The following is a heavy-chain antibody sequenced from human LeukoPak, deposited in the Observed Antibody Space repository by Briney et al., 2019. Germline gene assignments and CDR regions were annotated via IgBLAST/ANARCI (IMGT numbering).Heavy chain of an antibody. Sequence: GGSLRLSCEASGFTFSDYWMSWVRQAPGKGLEWVAIIKEDGSEKLYVDSVRGRFTISRDNAKNSLYVQMNSLRAEDTAVYYCARDWSQSESPIWFDPWGQGTLVSVSS. CDR2: IKEDGSEK. V-gene: IGHV3-7*01. D-gene: IGHD3-3*01. J-gene: IGHJ5*02. CDR1: GFTFSDYW. CDR3: ARDWSQSESPIWFDP.